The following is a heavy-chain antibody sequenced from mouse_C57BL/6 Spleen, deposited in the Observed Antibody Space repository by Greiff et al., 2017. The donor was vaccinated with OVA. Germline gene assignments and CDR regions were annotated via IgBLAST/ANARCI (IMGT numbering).Heavy chain of an antibody. Sequence: QVQLQQPGAELVRPGSSVKLSCKASGYTFTSYWMHWVKQRPIQGLQWIGNIDPSDSETHYNQKFKDKATLTVDKSSSTAYMQLSSLTSEDSAVYYCARDYYGSSPHYYAMDYWGQGTSVTVSS. CDR1: GYTFTSYW. D-gene: IGHD1-1*01. J-gene: IGHJ4*01. CDR3: ARDYYGSSPHYYAMDY. CDR2: IDPSDSET. V-gene: IGHV1-52*01.